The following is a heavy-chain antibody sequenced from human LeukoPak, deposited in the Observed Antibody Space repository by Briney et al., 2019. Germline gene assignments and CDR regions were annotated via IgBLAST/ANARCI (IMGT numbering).Heavy chain of an antibody. Sequence: GGSLRLSCAASGFTFSRYWMSWVRQAPGKGLEWVAFIRSDGGIKYYADSVKGRFTISRDNSKNTLYLRVNSLRAEDTAVYFCAKDVPAAYFDYWGQGTLVTVSS. J-gene: IGHJ4*02. CDR3: AKDVPAAYFDY. CDR1: GFTFSRYW. V-gene: IGHV3-30*02. D-gene: IGHD2-2*01. CDR2: IRSDGGIK.